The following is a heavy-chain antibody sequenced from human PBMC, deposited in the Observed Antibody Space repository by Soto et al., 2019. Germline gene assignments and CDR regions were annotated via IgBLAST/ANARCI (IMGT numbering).Heavy chain of an antibody. CDR2: ISGGSTYI. D-gene: IGHD1-1*01. V-gene: IGHV3-21*01. CDR3: ARDRGTWKYFHY. CDR1: GFNFSAYT. J-gene: IGHJ4*02. Sequence: EVQLVESGGGLVKPGGSLRLSCAASGFNFSAYTINWIRHVPGRGLEWVSSISGGSTYIFYADSLRGRFTISRDNAKNSVSLQMNSLSADDTAVYYCARDRGTWKYFHYRGQGTLVSVSS.